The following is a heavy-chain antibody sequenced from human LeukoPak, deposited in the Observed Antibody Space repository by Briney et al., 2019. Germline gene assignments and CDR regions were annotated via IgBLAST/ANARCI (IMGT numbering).Heavy chain of an antibody. CDR3: ARVFSSSWYKCVDY. CDR2: ISSSSSYT. D-gene: IGHD6-13*01. J-gene: IGHJ4*02. CDR1: GFTFSDYY. Sequence: PGGSLRLSCAASGFTFSDYYMSWIRQAPGKGLEWVSYISSSSSYTNYADSVKGRFTISRDNAKNSLYLQMNSLRAEDTALYYCARVFSSSWYKCVDYWGQGTLVTVSS. V-gene: IGHV3-11*05.